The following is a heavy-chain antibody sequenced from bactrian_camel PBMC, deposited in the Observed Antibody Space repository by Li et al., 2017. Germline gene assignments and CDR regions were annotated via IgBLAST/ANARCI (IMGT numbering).Heavy chain of an antibody. CDR3: AASTLPCHSGFFGQMIDRGY. CDR1: GFTESGNY. CDR2: IRAGTGAT. D-gene: IGHD2*01. V-gene: IGHV3S40*01. J-gene: IGHJ6*01. Sequence: DVQLVESGGGSVQAGGSVTLSCVASGFTESGNYVAWICQAPGKGREGVATIRAGTGATYYDDSVKGRFTISRDNTKNRIYLRMNRLNTEDTGRYYCAASTLPCHSGFFGQMIDRGYWAQGTQVTVS.